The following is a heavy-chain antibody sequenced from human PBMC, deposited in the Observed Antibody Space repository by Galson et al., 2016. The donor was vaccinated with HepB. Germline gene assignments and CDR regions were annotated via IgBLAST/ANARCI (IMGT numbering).Heavy chain of an antibody. CDR3: AKDSNWLGIVVVPAEIDY. CDR2: ISYDGSNK. V-gene: IGHV3-30*18. D-gene: IGHD2-2*01. Sequence: SLRLSCAASGFTFSSYGMHWVRQAPGKGLGWVAVISYDGSNKYYADSVKGRFTISRDNSKNTLYLQMNSLRAEDTAVYYCAKDSNWLGIVVVPAEIDYWGQGTLVTVSS. J-gene: IGHJ4*02. CDR1: GFTFSSYG.